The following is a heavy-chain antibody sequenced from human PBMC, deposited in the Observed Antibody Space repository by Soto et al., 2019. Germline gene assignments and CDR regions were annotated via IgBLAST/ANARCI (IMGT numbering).Heavy chain of an antibody. J-gene: IGHJ5*01. D-gene: IGHD2-21*01. CDR1: GYTFRSYD. CDR3: ARAYRAGSFDF. V-gene: IGHV1-8*01. CDR2: VNPNTGNT. Sequence: QVQLVQSGAEVKKPGASVKVSCTGSGYTFRSYDIHWVRQATGQGLEWMGWVNPNTGNTGYAQKFQGRVTMTRDMSKSSAYMEVNSLTSEDTAIYYCARAYRAGSFDFWGQGTLVSVSS.